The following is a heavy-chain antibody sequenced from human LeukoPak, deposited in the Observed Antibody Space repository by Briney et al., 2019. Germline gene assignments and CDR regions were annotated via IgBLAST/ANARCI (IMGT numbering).Heavy chain of an antibody. CDR2: IIPILGIA. V-gene: IGHV1-69*04. D-gene: IGHD2-2*01. CDR1: GGTFSSYA. J-gene: IGHJ4*02. Sequence: SVKVSCKASGGTFSSYAISWVRQAPGQGLEWMGRIIPILGIANYAQKFQGRVTITADKSTSTAYMELSSLRSEDTAVYYCARDIYCSCTSCYQDWGQGTLVTVSS. CDR3: ARDIYCSCTSCYQD.